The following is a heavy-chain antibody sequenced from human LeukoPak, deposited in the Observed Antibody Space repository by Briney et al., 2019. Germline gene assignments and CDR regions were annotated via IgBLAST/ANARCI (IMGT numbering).Heavy chain of an antibody. V-gene: IGHV1-2*02. CDR3: ARGGVGLRYFDWLLPFDY. CDR1: GYTFTGYY. CDR2: INPNSGGT. D-gene: IGHD3-9*01. J-gene: IGHJ4*02. Sequence: GASVKVSCKASGYTFTGYYMHWVRQAPGQGLEWMGWINPNSGGTNYAQKFQGRVTMTRDTSTSTAYMELSRLRSDDTAVYYCARGGVGLRYFDWLLPFDYWGQGTLVTVSS.